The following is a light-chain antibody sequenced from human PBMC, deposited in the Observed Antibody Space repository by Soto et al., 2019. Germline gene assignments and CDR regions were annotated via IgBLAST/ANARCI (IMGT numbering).Light chain of an antibody. CDR2: EVS. CDR1: YSDVGTYNY. Sequence: QSALTQPASVSGSPGQSITISCTGSYSDVGTYNYVSWYQQHPGTAPKLMIHEVSDRPSGVSNRFSGSKSGNTASLTISGLQAEDEADYYCAAWDDSLNGRVFGTGTKLTVL. J-gene: IGLJ1*01. V-gene: IGLV2-14*01. CDR3: AAWDDSLNGRV.